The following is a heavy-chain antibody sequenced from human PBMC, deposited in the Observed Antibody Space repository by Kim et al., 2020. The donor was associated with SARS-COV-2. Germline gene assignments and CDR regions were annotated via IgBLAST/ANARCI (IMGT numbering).Heavy chain of an antibody. CDR1: GFTFSSYG. J-gene: IGHJ4*02. Sequence: GGSLRLSCAASGFTFSSYGMHWVRQAPGKGLEWVAVISYDGSNKYYADSVKGRFTISRDNSKNTLYLQMNSLRAEDTAVYYCARDLGANPGTDYWGQGTLVTVSS. V-gene: IGHV3-33*05. CDR3: ARDLGANPGTDY. CDR2: ISYDGSNK. D-gene: IGHD3-10*01.